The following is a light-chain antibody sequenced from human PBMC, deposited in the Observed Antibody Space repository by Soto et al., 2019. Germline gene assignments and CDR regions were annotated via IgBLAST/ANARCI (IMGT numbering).Light chain of an antibody. Sequence: IALTKSPGPMSLSPWELAALSCRAMQSVSISYLAWYHQKPGPTPTLLINGAASTAKSSADRCIGGGSGTNDTLTIIRRVPEEVVVYYCHQYVGSTGLTFGEGTRVDIK. CDR3: HQYVGSTGLT. J-gene: IGKJ4*01. V-gene: IGKV3-20*01. CDR2: GAA. CDR1: QSVSISY.